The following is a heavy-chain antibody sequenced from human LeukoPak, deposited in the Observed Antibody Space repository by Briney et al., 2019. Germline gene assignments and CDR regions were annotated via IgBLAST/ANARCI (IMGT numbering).Heavy chain of an antibody. D-gene: IGHD4-23*01. V-gene: IGHV3-33*01. CDR1: GFTFSSYG. CDR2: IWYDGSNK. Sequence: GGSLRLSCAASGFTFSSYGMHWVRQAPGKGLEWVAVIWYDGSNKYYADSVKGRFTISRENSKNTLYLQMNSLRAEDTAVYYCARDYGGNALDYWGQGTLVTVSS. J-gene: IGHJ4*02. CDR3: ARDYGGNALDY.